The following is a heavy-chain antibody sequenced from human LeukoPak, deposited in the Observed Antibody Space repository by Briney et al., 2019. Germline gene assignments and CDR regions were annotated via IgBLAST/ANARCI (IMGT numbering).Heavy chain of an antibody. D-gene: IGHD6-19*01. CDR3: ARHGDLDSSGWGFDY. CDR1: GGSFSGYY. CDR2: INHSGST. V-gene: IGHV4-34*01. Sequence: SETLSLTCAVYGGSFSGYYWSWIRQPPGKGLEWIGEINHSGSTNYNPSLKSRVTISVDTSRNQFSLKLSSVTAADTAVYYCARHGDLDSSGWGFDYWGQGTLVTVSS. J-gene: IGHJ4*02.